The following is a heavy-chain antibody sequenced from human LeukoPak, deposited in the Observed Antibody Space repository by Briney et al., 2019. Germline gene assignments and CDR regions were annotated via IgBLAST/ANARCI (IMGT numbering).Heavy chain of an antibody. CDR2: IYYSGST. CDR3: ARESSIAAAGFDP. V-gene: IGHV4-59*01. D-gene: IGHD6-6*01. CDR1: GGSISSYY. J-gene: IGHJ5*02. Sequence: SETLSLTCTASGGSISSYYWSWIRQPPGKGLEWIGYIYYSGSTNYNPSLKSRVTISVDTSKNQFSLKLSSVTAADTAVYYCARESSIAAAGFDPWGQGTLVTVSS.